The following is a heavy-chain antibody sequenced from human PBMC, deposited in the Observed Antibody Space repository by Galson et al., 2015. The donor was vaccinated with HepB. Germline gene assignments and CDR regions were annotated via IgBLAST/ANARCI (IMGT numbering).Heavy chain of an antibody. D-gene: IGHD1-26*01. V-gene: IGHV1-46*04. J-gene: IGHJ6*02. Sequence: SVKVSCKASGYTFTSYYMHWVRQAPGQGLEWMGIINPSGGSTSYAQKLQGRVTMTRDTSTSTVYMELSSLRSEDTAVYYCARGGGATPFYYYGMDVWGQGTTVTVSS. CDR3: ARGGGATPFYYYGMDV. CDR2: INPSGGST. CDR1: GYTFTSYY.